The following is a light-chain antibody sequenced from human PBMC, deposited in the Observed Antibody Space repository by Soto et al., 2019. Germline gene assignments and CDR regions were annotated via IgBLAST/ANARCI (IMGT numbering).Light chain of an antibody. CDR1: QSISSSY. Sequence: EIVLTQSPGTLSLSPGERTTLSCRASQSISSSYLAWYQQKPGQAPRLLVYGASSRATGTPDRFSGSGSGTDFTLTISRLEPEDFALYYCQQYSSTFWTLGQGTKV. V-gene: IGKV3-20*01. J-gene: IGKJ1*01. CDR2: GAS. CDR3: QQYSSTFWT.